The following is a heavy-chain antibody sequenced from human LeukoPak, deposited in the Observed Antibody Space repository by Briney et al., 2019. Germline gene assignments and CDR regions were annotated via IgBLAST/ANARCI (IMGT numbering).Heavy chain of an antibody. CDR2: IKQDGSEK. D-gene: IGHD1-26*01. CDR1: GFTFRSYW. J-gene: IGHJ3*02. CDR3: ARDSSPNTRVGVSDI. V-gene: IGHV3-7*01. Sequence: GGSLRLSCAASGFTFRSYWMSWVRQAPGKGLEWVANIKQDGSEKYYVDSMKGRFTISRDNAKNLLYLQMNSLRVEDTAVYYCARDSSPNTRVGVSDIWSQGTMVTVSS.